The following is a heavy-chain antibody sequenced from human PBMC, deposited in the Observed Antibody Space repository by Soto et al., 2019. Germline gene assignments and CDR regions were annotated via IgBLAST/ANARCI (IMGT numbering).Heavy chain of an antibody. CDR2: ISYDGTNE. D-gene: IGHD1-7*01. J-gene: IGHJ4*02. CDR3: ARDQGWFNWNYGLDY. CDR1: GFTFSGYA. V-gene: IGHV3-30-3*01. Sequence: QVQLVASGGGVVQPGGSLRLSCVASGFTFSGYAVHWVRQAPGKGLEWLAVISYDGTNEYYADSVKGRFSISRDNSKNTLYLLMNTLRAEDTAVYYCARDQGWFNWNYGLDYWGQGTLVTVSS.